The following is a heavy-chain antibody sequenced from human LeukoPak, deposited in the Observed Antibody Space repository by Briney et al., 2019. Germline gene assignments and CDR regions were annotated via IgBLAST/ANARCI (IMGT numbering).Heavy chain of an antibody. V-gene: IGHV3-23*01. Sequence: GGSLRLSCAASGFTFSHYGMSWVRQAPGKGLEWVSGISGSGGSTYYADSVKGRFTISRDNSKNTLFLQMNNLRVEDMAVFYCAKDWNWAIDYWGRGTLVTVSS. J-gene: IGHJ4*02. CDR3: AKDWNWAIDY. D-gene: IGHD1-7*01. CDR1: GFTFSHYG. CDR2: ISGSGGST.